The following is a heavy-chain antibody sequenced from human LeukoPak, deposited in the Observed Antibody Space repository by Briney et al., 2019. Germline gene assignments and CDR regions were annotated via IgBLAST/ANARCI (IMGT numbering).Heavy chain of an antibody. D-gene: IGHD3-22*01. V-gene: IGHV3-48*02. CDR2: ISSSSSII. Sequence: PGGSLRLSCAASGFTFSSYSMNWVRQAPGKGLEWLSYISSSSSIIYYADSVKGRFTISRDNAKNSLYLQMNSLRDEDTAVYYCARDGDSRGYYAAFDIWGQGTMVTVSS. J-gene: IGHJ3*02. CDR1: GFTFSSYS. CDR3: ARDGDSRGYYAAFDI.